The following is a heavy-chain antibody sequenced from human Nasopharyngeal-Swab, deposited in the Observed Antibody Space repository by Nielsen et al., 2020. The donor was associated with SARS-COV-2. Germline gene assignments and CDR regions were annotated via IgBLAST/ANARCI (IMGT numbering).Heavy chain of an antibody. CDR3: ARDSNWEIFDY. CDR2: ISSSSSYI. CDR1: GFTFSSYS. J-gene: IGHJ4*02. V-gene: IGHV3-21*01. Sequence: GGSLRLSCAASGFTFSSYSMNWVRQAPGKGLEWVSSISSSSSYIYYADSVKGRFTISRDNAKNTLYLQMNSLRAEDTAVYYCARDSNWEIFDYWGLGTLVTVSS. D-gene: IGHD7-27*01.